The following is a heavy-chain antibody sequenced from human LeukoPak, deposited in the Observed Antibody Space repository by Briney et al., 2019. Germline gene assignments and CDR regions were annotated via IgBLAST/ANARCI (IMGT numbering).Heavy chain of an antibody. Sequence: GRSLRLSCAASGFTFSSYGMHWVRQAPGRGLEWVAVISYDGSNKYYADSVKGRFTISRDNSKNTLYLQMNSLRAEDTAVYYCAKERDGYNHGFDYWGQGTLVTVSS. CDR3: AKERDGYNHGFDY. D-gene: IGHD5-24*01. V-gene: IGHV3-30*18. J-gene: IGHJ4*02. CDR1: GFTFSSYG. CDR2: ISYDGSNK.